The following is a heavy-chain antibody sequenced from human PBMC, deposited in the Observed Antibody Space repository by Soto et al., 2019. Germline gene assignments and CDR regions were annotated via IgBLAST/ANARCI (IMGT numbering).Heavy chain of an antibody. CDR1: GYTFTAYA. CDR2: INAGNGNT. Sequence: QVQLVQSGAEEKKPGASVKVSCKASGYTFTAYAMHWVRQAPGQRLEWMGWINAGNGNTKYSQKVQGRVTITRDNSASTAYMEMSSLRSEDTAAYYCARAVAVPADFDYWGQGTLVTVSS. V-gene: IGHV1-3*05. CDR3: ARAVAVPADFDY. J-gene: IGHJ4*02. D-gene: IGHD6-19*01.